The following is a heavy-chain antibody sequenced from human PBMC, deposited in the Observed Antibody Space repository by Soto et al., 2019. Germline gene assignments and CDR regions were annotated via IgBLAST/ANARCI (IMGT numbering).Heavy chain of an antibody. J-gene: IGHJ3*02. D-gene: IGHD3-22*01. CDR1: GFTFYSYA. CDR3: AKLITMIVVVITADDAFDI. V-gene: IGHV3-23*01. Sequence: EVQLLESGGALGQPGGSLRLSCAAAGFTFYSYALTWVRQAPGKGLEWVSAISGSGGSTYYADSVKGRFTISRDNSKNTLYVQMNSLRAEDTAVYYCAKLITMIVVVITADDAFDIWGRGTMVTVSS. CDR2: ISGSGGST.